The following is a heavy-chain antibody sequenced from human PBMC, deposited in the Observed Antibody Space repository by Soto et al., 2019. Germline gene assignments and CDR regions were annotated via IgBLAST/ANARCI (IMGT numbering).Heavy chain of an antibody. CDR1: GGSISNSGYY. J-gene: IGHJ6*03. V-gene: IGHV4-39*01. D-gene: IGHD3-16*01. CDR2: IYYSGNT. Sequence: PSETLSLTCTVSGGSISNSGYYWGWIRQPPGNGLEWIGSIYYSGNTYYNPSLKSRVIVSVDTSRNQFSLKLSSVTAADTAVYYCASQGGPGYFYYYMDVWGKGTTVTVS. CDR3: ASQGGPGYFYYYMDV.